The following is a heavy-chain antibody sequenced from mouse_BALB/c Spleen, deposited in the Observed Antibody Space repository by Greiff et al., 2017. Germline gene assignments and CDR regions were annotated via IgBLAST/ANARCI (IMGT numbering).Heavy chain of an antibody. CDR3: TRRDGSSYGDY. V-gene: IGHV1-15*01. CDR1: GYTFTDYE. J-gene: IGHJ4*01. CDR2: IDPETGGT. D-gene: IGHD1-1*01. Sequence: VQLQQSGAELVRPGASVTLSCKASGYTFTDYEMHWVKQTPVHGLEWIGAIDPETGGTAYNQKFKGKATLTADKSSSTAYMELRSLTSEDSAVYYCTRRDGSSYGDYWGQGTSVTVSS.